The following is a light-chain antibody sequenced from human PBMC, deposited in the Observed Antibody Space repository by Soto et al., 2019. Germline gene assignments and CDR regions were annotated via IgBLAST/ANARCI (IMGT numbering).Light chain of an antibody. CDR3: QQYGLPPHS. CDR1: QSVYNNY. J-gene: IGKJ2*01. Sequence: EIVLTQSPGTLSLSPGERATLSCRASQSVYNNYLAWYQQKPGQTPRLLVNGASNRATGIPARFSGGGSGTDFTLPISSLEPEDFAVYYCQQYGLPPHSFGQGTRVEIK. V-gene: IGKV3-20*01. CDR2: GAS.